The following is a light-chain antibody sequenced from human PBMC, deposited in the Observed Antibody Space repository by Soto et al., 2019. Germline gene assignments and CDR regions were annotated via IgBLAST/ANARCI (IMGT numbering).Light chain of an antibody. CDR2: GAS. Sequence: EIVLTHSPGTLSLSPGERATLSCRASQSVSSSYLAWYQQKPGQAPRLLIYGASSRATGIPDRFSGSGSGTDFTLTISRLEPEDFAVYYCQQYGSSRRWTFGQGTKVDIK. V-gene: IGKV3-20*01. CDR3: QQYGSSRRWT. J-gene: IGKJ1*01. CDR1: QSVSSSY.